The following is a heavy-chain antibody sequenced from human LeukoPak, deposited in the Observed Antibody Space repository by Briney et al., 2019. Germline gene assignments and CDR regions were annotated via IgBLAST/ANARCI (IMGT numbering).Heavy chain of an antibody. D-gene: IGHD3-10*01. CDR2: IYYSGST. CDR1: GGSISSRSYY. J-gene: IGHJ4*02. V-gene: IGHV4-39*01. CDR3: ARRGSGKVRGVIIHHFDY. Sequence: PSETLSLTCTVSGGSISSRSYYWGWIRQPPGKGLEWIGSIYYSGSTYYNPSLESRVTISVDTSKNQFSLKLSSVTGADTAVYYCARRGSGKVRGVIIHHFDYWGQGTLVTVSS.